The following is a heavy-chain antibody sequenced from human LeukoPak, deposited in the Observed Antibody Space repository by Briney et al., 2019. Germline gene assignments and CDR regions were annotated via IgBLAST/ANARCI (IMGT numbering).Heavy chain of an antibody. D-gene: IGHD3-22*01. CDR3: ARRAYSSGYYYFDY. J-gene: IGHJ4*02. CDR2: IYYSGST. V-gene: IGHV4-59*01. Sequence: SETLSLTCTVSSGSITSYYWSWIRQPPGKGLEWIGYIYYSGSTNYNPSLKSRVTISVDTSKNQFSLKLSSVTAADTAVYYCARRAYSSGYYYFDYWGQGALVTVSS. CDR1: SGSITSYY.